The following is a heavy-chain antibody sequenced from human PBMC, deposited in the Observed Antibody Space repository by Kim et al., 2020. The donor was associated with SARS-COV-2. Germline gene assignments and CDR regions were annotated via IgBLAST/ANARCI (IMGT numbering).Heavy chain of an antibody. CDR1: GFTFSSYA. CDR3: AKASLEGNYVGYYYGMDV. Sequence: GGSLRLSCAASGFTFSSYAMSWVRQAPGKGLEWVSAISGSGGSTYYADSVKGRFTISRDNSKNTLYLQMNSLRAEDTAVYYCAKASLEGNYVGYYYGMDVWGQGTTVTVSS. J-gene: IGHJ6*02. D-gene: IGHD4-4*01. CDR2: ISGSGGST. V-gene: IGHV3-23*01.